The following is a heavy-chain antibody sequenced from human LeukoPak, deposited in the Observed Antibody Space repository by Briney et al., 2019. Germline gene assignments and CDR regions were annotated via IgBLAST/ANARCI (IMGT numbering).Heavy chain of an antibody. CDR1: GFTFSSYA. CDR3: AKDRSYYDYVWGSYRYTGLFDH. V-gene: IGHV3-23*01. Sequence: GGSLRLSCAASGFTFSSYAMSWVRQAPGKGLECVSAISGSGGSTYYADSVKGRFTISRDNSKNTLYLQMNSLRAEDTAVYYCAKDRSYYDYVWGSYRYTGLFDHWGQGTLVTVSS. D-gene: IGHD3-16*02. CDR2: ISGSGGST. J-gene: IGHJ4*02.